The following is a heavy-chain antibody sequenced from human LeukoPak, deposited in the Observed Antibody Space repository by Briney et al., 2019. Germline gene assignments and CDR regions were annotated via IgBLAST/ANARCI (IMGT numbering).Heavy chain of an antibody. CDR2: INTNTGNP. J-gene: IGHJ4*02. CDR1: GYTFTSYA. V-gene: IGHV7-4-1*02. CDR3: ARVGVEDGYSLGFDY. Sequence: ASVKVSCKASGYTFTSYAMNWVRQAPGQGLEWMGWINTNTGNPTYAQGFTGRFVSSLDTSVSTAYLQISSLKAEDTAVYYCARVGVEDGYSLGFDYWGQGTLVTVSS. D-gene: IGHD5-24*01.